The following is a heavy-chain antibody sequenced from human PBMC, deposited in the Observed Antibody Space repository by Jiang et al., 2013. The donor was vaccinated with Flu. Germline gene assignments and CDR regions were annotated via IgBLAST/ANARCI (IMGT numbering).Heavy chain of an antibody. D-gene: IGHD3-10*01. J-gene: IGHJ4*02. CDR2: IDWDDDK. V-gene: IGHV2-70*11. CDR3: ARCITMVQGVIFAPSDY. Sequence: EWLARIDWDDDKYYSTSLKTRLTISKDTSKNQVVLTMTNMDPVDTATYYCARCITMVQGVIFAPSDYWGQGTLVTVSS.